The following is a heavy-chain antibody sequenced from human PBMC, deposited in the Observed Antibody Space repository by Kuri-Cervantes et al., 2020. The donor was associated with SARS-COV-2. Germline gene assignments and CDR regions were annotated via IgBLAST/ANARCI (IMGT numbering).Heavy chain of an antibody. Sequence: GGSLRLSCAASGFTFSSYGMHWVRQAPGKGLEWVAVIWYDGSNKYYADSVKGRFTISRDNSKNTLYLQMNSLRAEDTAVYYCARDTVRGVIRHYFDYWGQGTLVTVSS. D-gene: IGHD3-16*02. CDR3: ARDTVRGVIRHYFDY. J-gene: IGHJ4*02. CDR2: IWYDGSNK. CDR1: GFTFSSYG. V-gene: IGHV3-33*08.